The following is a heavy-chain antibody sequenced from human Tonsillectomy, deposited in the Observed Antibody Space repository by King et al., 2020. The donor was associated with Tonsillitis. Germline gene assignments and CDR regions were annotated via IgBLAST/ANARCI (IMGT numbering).Heavy chain of an antibody. J-gene: IGHJ4*02. D-gene: IGHD1-26*01. CDR1: GGSISSSCYY. CDR3: ARQDIVGAYFDY. CDR2: IYYSGST. Sequence: LQLQESGPGLVKPSETLSLTCTVSGGSISSSCYYWGWIRQPPGKGLEWIGSIYYSGSTYYNPSLKSRVTISLDTSKNQFSLKLSSVTAADPAVSYCARQDIVGAYFDYWGQGTLVTVSS. V-gene: IGHV4-39*01.